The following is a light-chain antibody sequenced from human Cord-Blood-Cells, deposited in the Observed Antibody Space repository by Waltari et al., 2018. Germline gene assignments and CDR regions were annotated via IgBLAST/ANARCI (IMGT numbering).Light chain of an antibody. CDR1: QGIRND. Sequence: AIQMTQSPSSLSAPVGDRVTITCRASQGIRNDLGCYQQKPGKAPKHLIYAASSLQSGVPSRFSGSGSGTDFTLTISSLQPEDFATYYCLQDYNYPRTFGQGTKLEIK. J-gene: IGKJ2*01. CDR2: AAS. V-gene: IGKV1-6*01. CDR3: LQDYNYPRT.